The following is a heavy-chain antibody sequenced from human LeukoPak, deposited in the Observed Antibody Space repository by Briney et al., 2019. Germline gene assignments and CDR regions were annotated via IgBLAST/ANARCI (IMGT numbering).Heavy chain of an antibody. J-gene: IGHJ4*02. CDR3: AVEMATIPYYFDY. D-gene: IGHD5-24*01. CDR2: ISANGGST. CDR1: GFTFSTYA. V-gene: IGHV3-23*01. Sequence: PGGSLRLSCAASGFTFSTYAMSWVRQAPGKGLEWVSAISANGGSTFYADFVKGRFTVSRDSSKDTLYLQMNSLRAEDTAVYYCAVEMATIPYYFDYWGQGTLVTVSS.